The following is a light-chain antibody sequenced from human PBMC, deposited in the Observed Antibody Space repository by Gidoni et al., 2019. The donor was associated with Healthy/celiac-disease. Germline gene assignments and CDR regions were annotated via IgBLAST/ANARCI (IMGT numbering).Light chain of an antibody. CDR2: DAS. CDR3: QQRSNWIT. V-gene: IGKV3-11*01. CDR1: QSVSSY. J-gene: IGKJ5*01. Sequence: EIVLTQSPATLSLSPGESATLSCRASQSVSSYLAWYQQKPGQAPRLLIYDASNRATGIPDRFSGSGSGTDFTLTISSLEPEDFAVYYCQQRSNWITFGQGTRLEIK.